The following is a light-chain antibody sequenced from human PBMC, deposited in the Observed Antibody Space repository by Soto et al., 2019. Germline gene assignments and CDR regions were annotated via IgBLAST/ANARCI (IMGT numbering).Light chain of an antibody. J-gene: IGKJ2*01. CDR2: GAS. CDR1: QSVSSN. Sequence: EIVMTQSPATLSVSPGERATDSCRASQSVSSNLAWYQQKHGQAPRLLIYGASTRATSIPARFSGSGYGTEFTLTIGSLQSEDFAVYYCQQYNNWPRTFGQGTKLEIK. CDR3: QQYNNWPRT. V-gene: IGKV3-15*01.